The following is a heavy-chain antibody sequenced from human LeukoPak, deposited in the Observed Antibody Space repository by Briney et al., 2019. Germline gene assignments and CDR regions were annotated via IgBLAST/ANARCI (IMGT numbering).Heavy chain of an antibody. CDR2: ISATNGNT. CDR3: ARRGYYASGTYYFDY. D-gene: IGHD3-10*01. Sequence: ASVKVSCKASGYTFTSYGISWVRQAPGQGLEWMGWISATNGNTNYAQNFQGRVTMTTDTSATTAYMSLRSLRSDDTAVYYCARRGYYASGTYYFDYWGQGTLVTVSS. V-gene: IGHV1-18*01. J-gene: IGHJ4*02. CDR1: GYTFTSYG.